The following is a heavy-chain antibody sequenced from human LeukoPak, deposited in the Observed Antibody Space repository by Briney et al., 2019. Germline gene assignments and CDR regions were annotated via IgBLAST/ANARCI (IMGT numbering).Heavy chain of an antibody. CDR1: GGTFSSYA. CDR3: ARGSRKTTVTKFDY. CDR2: IIPIFGTA. J-gene: IGHJ4*02. V-gene: IGHV1-69*01. Sequence: SVKVSCNASGGTFSSYAISWVRQAPGQGLEWMGGIIPIFGTANYAQKFQGRVTITADESTSTAYMELSSLRSEDTAVYYCARGSRKTTVTKFDYWGQGTLVTVSS. D-gene: IGHD4-11*01.